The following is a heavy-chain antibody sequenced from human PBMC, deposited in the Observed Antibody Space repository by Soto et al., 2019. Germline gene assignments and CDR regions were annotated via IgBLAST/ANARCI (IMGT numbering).Heavy chain of an antibody. V-gene: IGHV4-39*01. CDR3: ARCHQRGYSYGYSDY. J-gene: IGHJ4*02. CDR2: IYYGGNT. CDR1: GGSISSNSYY. Sequence: QLLESGPGLMKPSETLSLTCTVSGGSISSNSYYWGWIRQPPGRGLEWIGSIYYGGNTYYNPSLKSRVTISVDTSKNQFSLKLSSVTAADTAVYYCARCHQRGYSYGYSDYWGQGTLVTVSS. D-gene: IGHD5-18*01.